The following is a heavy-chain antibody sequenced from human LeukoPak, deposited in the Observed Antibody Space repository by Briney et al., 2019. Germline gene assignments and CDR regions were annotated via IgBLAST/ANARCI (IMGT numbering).Heavy chain of an antibody. CDR2: IYTSGST. V-gene: IGHV4-4*09. J-gene: IGHJ4*02. Sequence: SEALSLTCTVSGGSISSYYWSWIRQPPGKGLEWIGYIYTSGSTNYNPSLKSRVTISVDTSKNQFSLKLSSVTAADTAVYYCARQGGLYSSSWRPFYYWGQGTLVTVSS. D-gene: IGHD6-13*01. CDR1: GGSISSYY. CDR3: ARQGGLYSSSWRPFYY.